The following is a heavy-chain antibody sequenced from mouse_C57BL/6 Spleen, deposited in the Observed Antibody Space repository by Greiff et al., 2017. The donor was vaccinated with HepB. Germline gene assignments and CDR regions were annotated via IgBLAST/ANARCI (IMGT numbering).Heavy chain of an antibody. CDR2: IYPGDGDT. D-gene: IGHD4-1*01. V-gene: IGHV1-82*01. CDR3: ARWDWDQDY. J-gene: IGHJ2*01. Sequence: VQLQQSGPELVKPGASVKISCKASGYAFSSSWMNWVKQRPGKGLEWIGRIYPGDGDTNYNGKFKGKATLTADKSSSTAYMQLSSLTSEDSAVYFCARWDWDQDYWGQGTTLTVSS. CDR1: GYAFSSSW.